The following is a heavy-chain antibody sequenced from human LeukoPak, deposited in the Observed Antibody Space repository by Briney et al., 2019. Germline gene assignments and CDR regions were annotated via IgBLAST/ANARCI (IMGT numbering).Heavy chain of an antibody. V-gene: IGHV3-23*01. Sequence: GGSLRLSCAASGFTFSSYAMSWVRQAPGKGLEWVSAISGSGGSTYYADSVKGRFTISRDNSKNTLYLQMNSLRAEDTAVYYCAKDGYDFWSGYLERDYWGQGTLVTVSS. CDR3: AKDGYDFWSGYLERDY. D-gene: IGHD3-3*01. CDR2: ISGSGGST. CDR1: GFTFSSYA. J-gene: IGHJ4*02.